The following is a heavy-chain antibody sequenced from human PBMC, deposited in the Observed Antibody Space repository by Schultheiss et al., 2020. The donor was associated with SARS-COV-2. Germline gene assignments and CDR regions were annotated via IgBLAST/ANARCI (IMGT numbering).Heavy chain of an antibody. J-gene: IGHJ4*02. CDR3: ARRSPTGYCSGGSCYGGFDY. CDR1: GGTFSSYA. Sequence: SVKVSCKASGGTFSSYAISWVRQAPGQGLEWMGGIIPIFGTANYAQKFQGRVTITADESTSTAYMEQSSLRSEDTAVDYCARRSPTGYCSGGSCYGGFDYWGQGTLVTVSS. D-gene: IGHD2-15*01. V-gene: IGHV1-69*13. CDR2: IIPIFGTA.